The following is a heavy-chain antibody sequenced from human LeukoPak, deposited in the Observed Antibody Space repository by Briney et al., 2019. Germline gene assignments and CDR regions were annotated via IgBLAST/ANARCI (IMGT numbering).Heavy chain of an antibody. CDR3: ARVNDSSGYSNYFDY. V-gene: IGHV4-30-4*01. D-gene: IGHD3-22*01. CDR2: IYYSGST. J-gene: IGHJ4*02. Sequence: SQTLSLTCTVSGGSISSGDYYWSWIRQPPGKGLEWIGYIYYSGSTYYNPSLKSRVTISVDTSKNQFSLKLSYVTAADTAVYYCARVNDSSGYSNYFDYWGQGTLVTVSS. CDR1: GGSISSGDYY.